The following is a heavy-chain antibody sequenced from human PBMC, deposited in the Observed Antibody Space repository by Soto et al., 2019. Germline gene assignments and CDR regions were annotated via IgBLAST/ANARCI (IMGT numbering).Heavy chain of an antibody. CDR1: GFTFTSSA. V-gene: IGHV1-58*02. J-gene: IGHJ6*02. Sequence: QMQLVQSGPEVKKPGTSVKVSCKASGFTFTSSAMQWVRQARGQRLEWIGWIVVGSGNTNYAQKFQERVTITRDMSTXXAXMXXSSLRSEDTAVYYCAADAQSTYSSRPYYYYYGMAVWGQGTTVTVSS. CDR2: IVVGSGNT. CDR3: AADAQSTYSSRPYYYYYGMAV. D-gene: IGHD6-13*01.